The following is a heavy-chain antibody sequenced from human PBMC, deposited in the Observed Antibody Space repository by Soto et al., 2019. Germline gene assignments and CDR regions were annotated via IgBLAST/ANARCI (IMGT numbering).Heavy chain of an antibody. J-gene: IGHJ4*02. CDR3: ARDVRAGYCSGGSCYHLDY. V-gene: IGHV3-33*01. Sequence: QVQMVESGGGVVQPGRSLRLSCAASGFIFSDYGMHLVLQAPGKALEWVALIWADGSNTAYADSANCRFTISRDNSKSTLYLQMNRLRDDDTALYYCARDVRAGYCSGGSCYHLDYWCQGTLVTVSS. CDR1: GFIFSDYG. CDR2: IWADGSNT. D-gene: IGHD2-15*01.